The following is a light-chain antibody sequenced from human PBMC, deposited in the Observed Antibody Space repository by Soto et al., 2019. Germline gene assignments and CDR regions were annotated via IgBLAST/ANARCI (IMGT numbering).Light chain of an antibody. V-gene: IGKV3-20*01. Sequence: EIVLTQSPGTLSLSPGERGTLSCRASQSISCTYLAWYQQKPGQTPRLLIYRTSSRATGIPDRFSGSGSGTDFTLTISRLEPEDSAVYYCQLYSSSSLTFGGGTKVEIK. CDR1: QSISCTY. CDR3: QLYSSSSLT. CDR2: RTS. J-gene: IGKJ4*01.